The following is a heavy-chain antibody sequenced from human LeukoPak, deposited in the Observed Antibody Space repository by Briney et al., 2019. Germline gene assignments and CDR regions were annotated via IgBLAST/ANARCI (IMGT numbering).Heavy chain of an antibody. CDR1: GGPISSGSYY. CDR3: ARDSLMVYATPFDP. CDR2: IYTSGST. D-gene: IGHD2-8*01. Sequence: SETLSLTCTVSGGPISSGSYYWSWIRQPAGKGLEWIGRIYTSGSTNYNPSLKSRVTISVDTSKNQFSLKLSSVTAADTAVYYCARDSLMVYATPFDPWGQGTLVTVSS. V-gene: IGHV4-61*02. J-gene: IGHJ5*02.